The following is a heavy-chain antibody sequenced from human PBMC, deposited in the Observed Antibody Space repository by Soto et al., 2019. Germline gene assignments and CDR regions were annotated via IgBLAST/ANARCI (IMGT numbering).Heavy chain of an antibody. CDR2: ISSSGSYI. V-gene: IGHV3-21*06. D-gene: IGHD1-26*01. CDR3: ARKLGATDYYFVMDV. J-gene: IGHJ6*02. Sequence: EVQLVESGGGLVKPGGSLRLSCVGSGFTFSSYSMNWVRQAPGKGLEWVSSISSSGSYIYYADSVKGRFTISRDNAKNSLYLQMNSLRAEDTAVYYCARKLGATDYYFVMDVWGQGTTVTVSS. CDR1: GFTFSSYS.